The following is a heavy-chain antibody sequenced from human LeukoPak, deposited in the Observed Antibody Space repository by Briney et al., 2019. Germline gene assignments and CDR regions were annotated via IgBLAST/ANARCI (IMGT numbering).Heavy chain of an antibody. CDR2: ISSSSSYT. Sequence: GGSLRLSCAASGFTFSDYYMSWIRQAPGKGLEWLSYISSSSSYTNYADSVKGRFTISRDNAKNSLYLQMNSLRAEDTAVYYCARDRAAAGTSRGLDYWGQGTLVTVSS. CDR1: GFTFSDYY. J-gene: IGHJ4*02. D-gene: IGHD6-13*01. V-gene: IGHV3-11*05. CDR3: ARDRAAAGTSRGLDY.